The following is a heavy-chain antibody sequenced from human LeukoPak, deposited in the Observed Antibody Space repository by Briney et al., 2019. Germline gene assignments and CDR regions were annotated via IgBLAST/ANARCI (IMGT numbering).Heavy chain of an antibody. D-gene: IGHD3-10*01. CDR3: TRDLGTYTSSGSIFFDY. CDR1: GYTFTDFG. Sequence: ASVKVSCKASGYTFTDFGISWVRQPPGQGLEWMGWSSAYNGDTKYAQKFQGRVTMTTDTSTSTAYMEMRSLRSDDTAVFYCTRDLGTYTSSGSIFFDYWGQGTLVTVSS. CDR2: SSAYNGDT. J-gene: IGHJ4*02. V-gene: IGHV1-18*01.